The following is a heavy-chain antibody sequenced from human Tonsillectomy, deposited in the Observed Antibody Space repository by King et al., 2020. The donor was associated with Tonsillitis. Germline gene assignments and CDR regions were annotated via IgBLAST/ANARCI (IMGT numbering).Heavy chain of an antibody. V-gene: IGHV4-39*01. D-gene: IGHD3-10*01. CDR3: ARNHYYGSGSSAAFDY. CDR1: GGSISSSSYY. Sequence: LQLQESGPGLVKPSETLSLTCTVSGGSISSSSYYLGWIRQPPGKGLEWIGSMYYSGSTYNNPSLKSRVTISVDTSKNQFSLKLSSVTAADTAVYYCARNHYYGSGSSAAFDYWGQGTLVTVSS. CDR2: MYYSGST. J-gene: IGHJ4*02.